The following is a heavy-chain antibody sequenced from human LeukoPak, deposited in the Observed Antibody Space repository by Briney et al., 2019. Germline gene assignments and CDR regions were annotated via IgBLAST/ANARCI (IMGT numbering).Heavy chain of an antibody. CDR3: ARPSLIQLWLRGAFDI. D-gene: IGHD5-18*01. CDR2: IKQDGSEK. J-gene: IGHJ3*02. V-gene: IGHV3-7*01. Sequence: GGSLRLSCAASGFTFSSYWMSWVRQAPGKGLEWVANIKQDGSEKYYVDSVKGRFTISRDNAKNSLYLQMNSLRAEDTAVYYCARPSLIQLWLRGAFDIWGQGTMVTVSS. CDR1: GFTFSSYW.